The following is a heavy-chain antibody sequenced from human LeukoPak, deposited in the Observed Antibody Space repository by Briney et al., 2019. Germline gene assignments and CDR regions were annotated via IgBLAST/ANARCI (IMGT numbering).Heavy chain of an antibody. CDR2: INPNSGGT. V-gene: IGHV1-2*02. J-gene: IGHJ5*02. CDR3: ARDRDSSGWTNWFDP. D-gene: IGHD6-19*01. Sequence: ASVKVSCKASGYTFTGYYMHWVRQAPGQGLEWMGWINPNSGGTNYAQKFQGRVTMTRDTSTSTVYMELSSLRSEDTAVYYCARDRDSSGWTNWFDPWGQGTLVTVSS. CDR1: GYTFTGYY.